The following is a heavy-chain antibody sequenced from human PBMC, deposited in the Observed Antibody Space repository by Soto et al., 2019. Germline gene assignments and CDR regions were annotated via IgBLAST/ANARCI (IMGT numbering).Heavy chain of an antibody. D-gene: IGHD6-13*01. V-gene: IGHV5-51*01. CDR1: GYNFITNW. CDR3: ARHQGSPGYYYGMDV. CDR2: IYPGDSDT. J-gene: IGHJ6*02. Sequence: PGESLKISCKGSGYNFITNWIGWVRQMPGKGLEWMGIIYPGDSDTKYSPSFQGQVTMSVDKSTGTAYLQWNSLKASDNAIYYCARHQGSPGYYYGMDVWGQGTTVTVSS.